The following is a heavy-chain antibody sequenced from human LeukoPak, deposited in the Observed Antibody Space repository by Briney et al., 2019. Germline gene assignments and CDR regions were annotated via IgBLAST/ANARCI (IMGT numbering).Heavy chain of an antibody. CDR2: IYYSGST. Sequence: PSETLSLTCTVSGGSISSYYWSWLRQPPGKGLEGIGYIYYSGSTNYNPSLKSRVTISVDTSKNQFSLKLSSVTAADTAVYYCARGQMATIEYYFDYWGQGTLVTVSS. D-gene: IGHD5-24*01. J-gene: IGHJ4*02. CDR1: GGSISSYY. V-gene: IGHV4-59*01. CDR3: ARGQMATIEYYFDY.